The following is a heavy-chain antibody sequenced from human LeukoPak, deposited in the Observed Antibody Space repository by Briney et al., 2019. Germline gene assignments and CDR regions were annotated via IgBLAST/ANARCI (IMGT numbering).Heavy chain of an antibody. CDR3: VRQKTPHGNFDY. CDR2: IGVAANT. J-gene: IGHJ4*02. CDR1: GFTFSSYD. D-gene: IGHD1-26*01. Sequence: GGSQRLSCAASGFTFSSYDMHWVRQATGKGLEWVSAIGVAANTFYSGSVKGRFTISRENAKNSLYLLMSSLRAEDTAVYYCVRQKTPHGNFDYWGQGTLVTVSS. V-gene: IGHV3-13*01.